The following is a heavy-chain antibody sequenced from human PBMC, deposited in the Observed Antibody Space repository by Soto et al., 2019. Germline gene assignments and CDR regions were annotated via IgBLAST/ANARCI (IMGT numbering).Heavy chain of an antibody. CDR2: MNPNSGNT. V-gene: IGHV1-8*01. Sequence: QVQLVQSGAEVKKPGASVKVSCKASGYTFTSYDINWVRQATGQGLEWMGWMNPNSGNTGYAQKFQGRVTMSRNSSISTAYMELSSLRSEDTAVYYCARGHSVNNWFDPWGQGILVTVSS. J-gene: IGHJ5*02. CDR1: GYTFTSYD. CDR3: ARGHSVNNWFDP.